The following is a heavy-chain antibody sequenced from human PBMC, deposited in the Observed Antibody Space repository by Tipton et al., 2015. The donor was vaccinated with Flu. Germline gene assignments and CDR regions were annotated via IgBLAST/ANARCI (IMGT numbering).Heavy chain of an antibody. D-gene: IGHD5-18*01. CDR3: ARDRGGYDSYGNGPPGWFDS. CDR2: ISPSGIT. V-gene: IGHV4-4*07. CDR1: GGSISTYH. J-gene: IGHJ5*01. Sequence: GLVKPSETLSLICRVSGGSISTYHWSWIRQSAGKGLEWIGRISPSGITRFNSSLKSRVTMSLDASKNQFSPSLTSVTGADTAVYYCARDRGGYDSYGNGPPGWFDSWGQGTQVTVSS.